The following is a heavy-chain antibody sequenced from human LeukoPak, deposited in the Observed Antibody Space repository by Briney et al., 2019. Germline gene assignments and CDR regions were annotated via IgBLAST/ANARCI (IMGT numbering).Heavy chain of an antibody. CDR3: AKDRQWLVPGAFDI. J-gene: IGHJ3*02. V-gene: IGHV3-30*02. CDR2: IRYDGSNK. CDR1: GFTFRNYG. D-gene: IGHD6-19*01. Sequence: PGGSLRLSCAASGFTFRNYGMHWVRQAPGKGLEWVAFIRYDGSNKYYVDSVNGRFTISSDNSKNTLYLQMNSLRAVDTAVYYCAKDRQWLVPGAFDIWGQGTMVTVSS.